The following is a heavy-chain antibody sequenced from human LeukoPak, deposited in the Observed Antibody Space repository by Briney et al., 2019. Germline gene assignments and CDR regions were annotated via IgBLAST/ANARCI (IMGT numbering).Heavy chain of an antibody. V-gene: IGHV5-51*01. J-gene: IGHJ3*02. CDR2: IYPGDSDT. CDR3: ARQSSYDILTGYHSGAFDI. D-gene: IGHD3-9*01. CDR1: GYSFTSYW. Sequence: GESLKISCKGSGYSFTSYWIGWVRQMPGKGLEWMEIIYPGDSDTRYSPSFQGQVTISGDKSISTAYLQWSSLKASDTAMYYCARQSSYDILTGYHSGAFDIWGQGTMVTVSS.